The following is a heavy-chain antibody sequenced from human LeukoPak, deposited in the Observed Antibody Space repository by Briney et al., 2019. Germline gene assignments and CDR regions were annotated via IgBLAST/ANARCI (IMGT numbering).Heavy chain of an antibody. CDR1: GYNFTSYD. V-gene: IGHV1-8*01. D-gene: IGHD3/OR15-3a*01. CDR3: ARALSWTTDSYYYMDV. Sequence: ASVKVSCKASGYNFTSYDINWVRQATGQGLEWMGWMNPNSGNTGYAQKFQGRVTMTKNTSITTAYMELNSLRSEDTAVYYCARALSWTTDSYYYMDVWGKGTTVTVSS. CDR2: MNPNSGNT. J-gene: IGHJ6*03.